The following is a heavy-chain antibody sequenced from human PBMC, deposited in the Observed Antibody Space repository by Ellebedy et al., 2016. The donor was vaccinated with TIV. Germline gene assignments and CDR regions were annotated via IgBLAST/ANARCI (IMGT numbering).Heavy chain of an antibody. V-gene: IGHV1-3*01. D-gene: IGHD6-19*01. J-gene: IGHJ4*02. Sequence: ASVKVSCKASGYTFTKYGFAWVRQAPGQSLEWMGWINAGNGGTRYSQKFQGRVTFTRDRSASTAYMELNSLRFEDTAVYYCARSYDAGWYDFWGQGALVTVSS. CDR2: INAGNGGT. CDR3: ARSYDAGWYDF. CDR1: GYTFTKYG.